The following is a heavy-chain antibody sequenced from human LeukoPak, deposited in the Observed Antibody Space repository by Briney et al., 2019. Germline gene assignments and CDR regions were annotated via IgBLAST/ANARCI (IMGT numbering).Heavy chain of an antibody. J-gene: IGHJ4*02. CDR1: GGSFSGYY. Sequence: PSETLSLTCTVYGGSFSGYYWSWIRQPPGKGLEWIGEINHSGSTNYNPSLKSRVTISVDTSKNQLSLKLSSVTAADTAVYYCARGRSNFDYWGQGTLVTVSS. CDR3: ARGRSNFDY. V-gene: IGHV4-34*01. CDR2: INHSGST. D-gene: IGHD5-24*01.